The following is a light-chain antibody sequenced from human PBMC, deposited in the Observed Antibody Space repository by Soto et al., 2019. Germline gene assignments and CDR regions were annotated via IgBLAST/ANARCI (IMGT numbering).Light chain of an antibody. CDR2: DVS. V-gene: IGLV2-14*03. Sequence: QSVLTQPASVSGSPGQSITISCTGTSSDVGGYNYVSWYQQHPGKAPKVMIYDVSLRPSGVSNRFSGSKSGNTASLTISGLQAEDEADYYCSSYTSSGTVTIGGGTKVTVL. J-gene: IGLJ2*01. CDR3: SSYTSSGTVT. CDR1: SSDVGGYNY.